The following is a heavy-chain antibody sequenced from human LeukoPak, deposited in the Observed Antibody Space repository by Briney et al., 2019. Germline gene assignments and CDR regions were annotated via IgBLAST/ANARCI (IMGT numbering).Heavy chain of an antibody. D-gene: IGHD1-26*01. CDR2: IYSGGST. Sequence: PGGSLRLSCAASGLTVSSNYMSWVRQAPGKGLEWVSVIYSGGSTYYADSVKGRFTISRDNSKNTLYLQMNSLRAEDTAVYYCARDVNPPALSATTYWGQGTLVTVSS. J-gene: IGHJ4*02. CDR3: ARDVNPPALSATTY. V-gene: IGHV3-53*01. CDR1: GLTVSSNY.